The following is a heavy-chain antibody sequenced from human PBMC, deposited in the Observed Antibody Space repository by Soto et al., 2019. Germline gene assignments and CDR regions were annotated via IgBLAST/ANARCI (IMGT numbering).Heavy chain of an antibody. CDR2: IIPIFGTA. D-gene: IGHD3-22*01. CDR1: GGTFSSYA. V-gene: IGHV1-69*12. CDR3: ARDYYDSSGYILNLSFDY. J-gene: IGHJ4*02. Sequence: QVQLVQSGAEVKKPGSSVKVSCKASGGTFSSYAISWVRQAPGQGLEWMGGIIPIFGTANYAQKFQGRVTITADESTSTAYMELSSLRSEDTAVYYCARDYYDSSGYILNLSFDYWGQGTLVTVSS.